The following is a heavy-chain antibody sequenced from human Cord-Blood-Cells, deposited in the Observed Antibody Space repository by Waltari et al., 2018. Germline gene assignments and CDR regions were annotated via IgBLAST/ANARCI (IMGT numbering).Heavy chain of an antibody. CDR2: INAGNGNT. CDR1: GYTFTSYA. Sequence: QVQLVQSGAEVKKPGASVKVSCKASGYTFTSYAMHWVRQDPGQRLEWMGWINAGNGNTKYSQKFQGRVTITRDTSASTAYMELGSLRSEDTAVYYCARPGYSSSWGAEYFQHWGQGTLVTVSS. CDR3: ARPGYSSSWGAEYFQH. V-gene: IGHV1-3*01. D-gene: IGHD6-13*01. J-gene: IGHJ1*01.